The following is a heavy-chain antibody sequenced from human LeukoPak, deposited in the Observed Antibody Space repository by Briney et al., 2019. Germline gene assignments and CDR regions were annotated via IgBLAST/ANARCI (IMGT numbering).Heavy chain of an antibody. V-gene: IGHV3-73*01. Sequence: GGSLKLSCATSGFTFNGSALHWVRQASGQGLEWVGRIRSKAHRYATAYAASVKGRFTVSRDDSENMAYLQMNSLKTEDTAIYYCTRRHYGDYVVDNWGQGTLVTVSS. CDR3: TRRHYGDYVVDN. CDR2: IRSKAHRYAT. J-gene: IGHJ4*02. D-gene: IGHD4-17*01. CDR1: GFTFNGSA.